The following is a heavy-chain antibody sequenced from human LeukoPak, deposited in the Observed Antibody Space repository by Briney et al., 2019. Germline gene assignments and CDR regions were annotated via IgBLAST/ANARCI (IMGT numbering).Heavy chain of an antibody. J-gene: IGHJ3*02. V-gene: IGHV1-18*01. CDR2: ISTYNGNT. D-gene: IGHD2-2*01. CDR1: GYIFSTYG. CDR3: ARQYQLLPYLALDI. Sequence: ASVKVSCKASGYIFSTYGISWVRQAPGQGLEWMGWISTYNGNTNYAQKFQGRVTMTTDTSTSTAYMEVRRLRSDDTAVYYCARQYQLLPYLALDIWGQGTMVTVSS.